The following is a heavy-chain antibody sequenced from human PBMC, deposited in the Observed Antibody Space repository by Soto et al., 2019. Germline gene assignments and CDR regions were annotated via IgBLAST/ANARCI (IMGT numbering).Heavy chain of an antibody. V-gene: IGHV3-30*18. CDR3: AKDDSYRNAFDI. D-gene: IGHD5-18*01. J-gene: IGHJ3*02. Sequence: QVQLVESGGGVVQPGRSLRLSCAASGFTFSSYGMHWVRQAPGKGLEWVSVISYDGINKYYADSVKGRFTISRDNYKHTLYLQMNSLRAEDTAVYYCAKDDSYRNAFDIWGQGTMVTVSS. CDR2: ISYDGINK. CDR1: GFTFSSYG.